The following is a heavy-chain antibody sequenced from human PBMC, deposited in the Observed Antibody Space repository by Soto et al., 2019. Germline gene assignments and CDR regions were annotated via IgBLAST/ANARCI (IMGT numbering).Heavy chain of an antibody. Sequence: KPSETLSLTCSVSGGSISSSGCYWGWIRQPPGKGLEWIGSIYYSGSTYFNPSLQSRVTISVDTSKNQFSLKLSSAAAADTAVYYCARLSAVAVTGYYYYGMDVWGQGTTVTVSS. V-gene: IGHV4-39*01. D-gene: IGHD6-19*01. CDR2: IYYSGST. J-gene: IGHJ6*02. CDR3: ARLSAVAVTGYYYYGMDV. CDR1: GGSISSSGCY.